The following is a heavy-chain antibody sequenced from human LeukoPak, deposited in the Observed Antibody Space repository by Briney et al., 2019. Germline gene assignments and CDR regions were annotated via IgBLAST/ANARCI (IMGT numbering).Heavy chain of an antibody. D-gene: IGHD6-13*01. CDR2: IYYTGSP. V-gene: IGHV4-59*01. J-gene: IGHJ4*02. CDR3: ARAGSSWSTGYYFDY. Sequence: SETLSLTCTVSGGSISPYYWTWIRQPPGKGLEWIGFIYYTGSPNYNPSLKSRVTISADTSKNQFSLRLTSVTAADTAVYYCARAGSSWSTGYYFDYWGQGTLVTVSS. CDR1: GGSISPYY.